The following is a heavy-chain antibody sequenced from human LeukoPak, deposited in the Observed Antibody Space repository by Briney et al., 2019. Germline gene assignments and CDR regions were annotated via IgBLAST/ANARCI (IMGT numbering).Heavy chain of an antibody. D-gene: IGHD3-22*01. V-gene: IGHV3-74*01. CDR1: GFTFSTYW. J-gene: IGHJ1*01. Sequence: GGSLRLSCAASGFTFSTYWMHWVRQAPGKGLVWVSRIKSDGSTNYADSVKGRFTISRDNAKNTVSLQMNSLRPEDTGVYYCARAPSEIGGYYPEYFRHWGQGTLVTVSS. CDR2: IKSDGST. CDR3: ARAPSEIGGYYPEYFRH.